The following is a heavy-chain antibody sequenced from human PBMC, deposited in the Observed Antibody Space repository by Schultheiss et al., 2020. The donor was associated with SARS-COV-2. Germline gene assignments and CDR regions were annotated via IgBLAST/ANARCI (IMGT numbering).Heavy chain of an antibody. CDR3: ARGGIVATRPLFDY. Sequence: GESLKISCAASGFTFGSYWMSWVRQAPGKGLEWVANIKPDGSEKFYVDSVKGRFTLSRDNAKNSLYLQMNSLRAADTAVYYCARGGIVATRPLFDYWGQGTLVTVSS. CDR2: IKPDGSEK. J-gene: IGHJ4*02. V-gene: IGHV3-7*01. D-gene: IGHD5-12*01. CDR1: GFTFGSYW.